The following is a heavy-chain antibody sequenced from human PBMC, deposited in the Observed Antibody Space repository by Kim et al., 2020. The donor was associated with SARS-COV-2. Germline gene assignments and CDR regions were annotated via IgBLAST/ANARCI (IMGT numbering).Heavy chain of an antibody. Sequence: TNYAQKFQGRVPMTRDTSTSTVYMELSSLRSEDTAVYYCARGLTGDSLDYWGQGTLVTVSS. CDR3: ARGLTGDSLDY. V-gene: IGHV1-46*01. J-gene: IGHJ4*02. CDR2: T. D-gene: IGHD2-21*02.